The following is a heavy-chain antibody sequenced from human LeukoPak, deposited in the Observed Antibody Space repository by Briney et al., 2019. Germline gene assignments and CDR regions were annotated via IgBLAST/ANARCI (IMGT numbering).Heavy chain of an antibody. J-gene: IGHJ4*02. D-gene: IGHD3-22*01. Sequence: PSETLSLTCTVSGYSISSGYYWGWIRQPPGKGLEWIGSIYHSGSTYYNPSLKSRVTISVDTSKNQFSLKLSSVTAADTAVYYCAKYYYDSSGYYYVRYWGQGTLVTVSS. CDR3: AKYYYDSSGYYYVRY. CDR2: IYHSGST. V-gene: IGHV4-38-2*02. CDR1: GYSISSGYY.